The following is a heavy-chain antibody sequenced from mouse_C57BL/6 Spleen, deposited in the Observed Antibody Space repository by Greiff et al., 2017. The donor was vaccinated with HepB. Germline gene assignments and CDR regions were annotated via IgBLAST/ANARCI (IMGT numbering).Heavy chain of an antibody. J-gene: IGHJ1*03. Sequence: LVESGPELVKPGASVKISCKASGYAFSSSWMNWVKQRPGKGLEWIGRIYPGDGDTNYNGKFKGKATLTADKSSSTAYMQLSSLTSEDSAVYFCASEITTVVAVPFDVWGTGTTVTVSS. CDR2: IYPGDGDT. CDR1: GYAFSSSW. CDR3: ASEITTVVAVPFDV. V-gene: IGHV1-82*01. D-gene: IGHD1-1*01.